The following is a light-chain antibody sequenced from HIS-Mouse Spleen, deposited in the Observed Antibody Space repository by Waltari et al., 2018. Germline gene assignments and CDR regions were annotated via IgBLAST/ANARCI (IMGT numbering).Light chain of an antibody. CDR2: DVS. CDR3: RSYTSSRTYV. J-gene: IGLJ1*01. Sequence: QSALTQPASGSGSPGQSMRREGTGPSSDVGGYNYVSWYQQHPGKAPKLMIYDVSNRPSWVSNGFAGSKSGHTASLTISGLQPGPSSDSSFRSYTSSRTYVFGTGTKFTVL. CDR1: SSDVGGYNY. V-gene: IGLV2-14*03.